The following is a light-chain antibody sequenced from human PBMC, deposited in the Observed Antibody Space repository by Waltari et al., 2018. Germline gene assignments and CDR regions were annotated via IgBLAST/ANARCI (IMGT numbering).Light chain of an antibody. CDR1: SSDVGGYNY. CDR3: SSYTSSSTL. V-gene: IGLV2-14*03. Sequence: QSALTQPASVSGSPGQSITISCTGNSSDVGGYNYVSWYQQHPDKAPKLMIYDVNNRASGVSNRFSGSKSGNTASLTISGLQAEDEADYYCSSYTSSSTLFGGGTKLTVL. CDR2: DVN. J-gene: IGLJ2*01.